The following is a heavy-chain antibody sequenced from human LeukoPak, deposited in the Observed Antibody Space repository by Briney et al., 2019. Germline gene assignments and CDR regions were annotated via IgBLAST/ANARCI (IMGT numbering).Heavy chain of an antibody. V-gene: IGHV4-39*07. J-gene: IGHJ4*02. CDR2: IYYSGSA. CDR3: GRVEGGGYGSIDY. D-gene: IGHD6-19*01. Sequence: SETLSLTCTVSGGSISSSSYYWGWIRQPPGKGLEWIGSIYYSGSAYYNPSLQRRVTISVDTHKKQFSLNLSSVTAARTPACACGRVEGGGYGSIDYWGQGTLVTVSS. CDR1: GGSISSSSYY.